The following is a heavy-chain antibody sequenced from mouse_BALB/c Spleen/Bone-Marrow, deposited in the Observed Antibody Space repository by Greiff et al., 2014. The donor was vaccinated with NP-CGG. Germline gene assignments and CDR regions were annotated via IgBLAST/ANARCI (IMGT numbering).Heavy chain of an antibody. V-gene: IGHV1S81*02. CDR2: INPSNGRT. D-gene: IGHD2-4*01. CDR3: ARDYDYWYFDV. CDR1: GYTFTSYW. J-gene: IGHJ1*01. Sequence: QVHVKQSGAELVKPGASVKLSCKAPGYTFTSYWMHWVKQRPGQGLEWIGEINPSNGRTNYNEKFKSKATLTVDKSSSTAYMQLSSLTSEDSAVYYCARDYDYWYFDVWGAGTTVTVSS.